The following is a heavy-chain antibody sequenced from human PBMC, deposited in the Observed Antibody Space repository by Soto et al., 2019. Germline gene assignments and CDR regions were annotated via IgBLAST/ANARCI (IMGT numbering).Heavy chain of an antibody. CDR2: IYYSGST. V-gene: IGHV4-59*01. Sequence: PSETLSLTCTVSGGSISSYYWSWIRQPPGKGLEWIGYIYYSGSTNYNPSLKSRVTISVDTSKNQFSLKLSSVTAADTAVYYCASMSLAAAANFDYWGQGTLVTVSS. CDR3: ASMSLAAAANFDY. CDR1: GGSISSYY. J-gene: IGHJ4*02. D-gene: IGHD6-13*01.